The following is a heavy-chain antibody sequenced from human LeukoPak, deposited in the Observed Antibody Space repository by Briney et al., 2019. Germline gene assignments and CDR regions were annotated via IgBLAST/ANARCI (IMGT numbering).Heavy chain of an antibody. V-gene: IGHV3-74*03. CDR1: GFTFSSSW. J-gene: IGHJ4*02. CDR3: ARGSPLGGN. CDR2: INSDGSNT. Sequence: PGGSLRLSCAASGFTFSSSWMHWVRQAPGKGLVWVSHINSDGSNTKYADSARGRFTISRDNAKNTLSLQMNSLRVEDTAVYYCARGSPLGGNWGQGILVTVSS.